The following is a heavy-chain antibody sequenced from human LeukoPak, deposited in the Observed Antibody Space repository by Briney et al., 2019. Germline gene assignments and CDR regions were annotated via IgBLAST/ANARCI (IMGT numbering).Heavy chain of an antibody. Sequence: SGGSLRLSCAASGFTFSSYGMHWVRQAPGKGLEWIGEINHSGSTNYNSSLKSRVTISVDTSKNQFSLKLNSVTAADTAVYYCATRPDIAATGPGWFDPWGQGTLVTVSS. V-gene: IGHV4-34*08. J-gene: IGHJ5*02. CDR3: ATRPDIAATGPGWFDP. D-gene: IGHD6-13*01. CDR1: GFTFSSYG. CDR2: INHSGST.